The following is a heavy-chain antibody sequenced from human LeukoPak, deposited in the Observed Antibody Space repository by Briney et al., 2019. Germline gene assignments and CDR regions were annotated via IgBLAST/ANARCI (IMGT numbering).Heavy chain of an antibody. V-gene: IGHV1-46*01. CDR3: ARDRMGYGDYGDFDY. Sequence: ASVKVSCKASGYTFTIYYMHWVRQAPGQGVGGMGIISPSGGSTSYAQKFQGRVTMTRDTSTSTVYMELSSLRSEDTAVYYCARDRMGYGDYGDFDYWGQGTLVTVSS. CDR2: ISPSGGST. D-gene: IGHD4-17*01. CDR1: GYTFTIYY. J-gene: IGHJ4*02.